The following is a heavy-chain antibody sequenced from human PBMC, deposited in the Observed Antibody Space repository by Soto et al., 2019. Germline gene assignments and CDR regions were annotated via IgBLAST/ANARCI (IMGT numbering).Heavy chain of an antibody. D-gene: IGHD6-13*01. V-gene: IGHV3-11*04. CDR1: GFTFRDYY. CDR2: ISHSGKTI. J-gene: IGHJ5*02. Sequence: GGSLRLSCATSGFTFRDYYFSWIRQAPGKGLEWISYISHSGKTIYYADSVKGRFTISRDDAKNSLHLQMNSLRAEDTAVYYCTRDASRDSSARGWFDPWGPGTLVTVSS. CDR3: TRDASRDSSARGWFDP.